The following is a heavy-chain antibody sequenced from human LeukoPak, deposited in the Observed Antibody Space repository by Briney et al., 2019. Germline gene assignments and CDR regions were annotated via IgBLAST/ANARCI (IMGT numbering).Heavy chain of an antibody. J-gene: IGHJ4*02. D-gene: IGHD5-12*01. Sequence: PSETLSLTCTVSGGSISSYYWSWIRQPPGKGLEWIGFIFYSGTTNYNPSLKSRVIISVDTSKNQFSLMLTSVTAADTAVYYCVRVRYSGNGGGYDHWGQGNLVTVSS. V-gene: IGHV4-59*08. CDR1: GGSISSYY. CDR3: VRVRYSGNGGGYDH. CDR2: IFYSGTT.